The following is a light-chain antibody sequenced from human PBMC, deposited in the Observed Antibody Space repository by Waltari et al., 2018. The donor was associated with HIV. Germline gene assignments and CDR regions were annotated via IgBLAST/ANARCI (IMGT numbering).Light chain of an antibody. J-gene: IGKJ2*01. V-gene: IGKV3-20*01. CDR2: GGS. Sequence: EIVLTQSPGTLSLSPGEGATLSCRASQSVSSMYLGWYQQKPGQAPRLLIYGGSSRATGSPDRFSGSGSGTDFTLTISRVEPEDLAIYYCQQFGYSPYTFGQGTKVEIK. CDR1: QSVSSMY. CDR3: QQFGYSPYT.